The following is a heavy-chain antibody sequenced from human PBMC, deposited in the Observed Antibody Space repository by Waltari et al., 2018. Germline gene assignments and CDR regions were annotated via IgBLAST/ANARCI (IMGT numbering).Heavy chain of an antibody. V-gene: IGHV4-34*01. CDR3: GLPPEDGSGTQSDY. D-gene: IGHD3-10*01. CDR1: GGSFSGYY. CDR2: INHSGST. J-gene: IGHJ4*02. Sequence: QVQLQQWGAGLLKPSETLSLTCAVYGGSFSGYYWSWIRQPPGKGLEWIGEINHSGSTNYNPSLKSRVTISVDTSKNQFSLKLSSVTAADTAVYYCGLPPEDGSGTQSDYWGQGTLVTVSS.